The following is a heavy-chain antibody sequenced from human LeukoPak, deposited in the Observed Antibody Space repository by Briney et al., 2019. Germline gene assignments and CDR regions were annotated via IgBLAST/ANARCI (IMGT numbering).Heavy chain of an antibody. Sequence: GESLKIPCESSGYIISNYCNGWVRQMPGKGLEWMGIIYPGDYETRYSPSFQGLVTISVDKSISTTYLQGSSLKASNTAMYYCAMPSGYCGNDCSFDHWGQGTLVTVSS. CDR1: GYIISNYC. J-gene: IGHJ4*02. D-gene: IGHD2-21*02. CDR3: AMPSGYCGNDCSFDH. V-gene: IGHV5-51*01. CDR2: IYPGDYET.